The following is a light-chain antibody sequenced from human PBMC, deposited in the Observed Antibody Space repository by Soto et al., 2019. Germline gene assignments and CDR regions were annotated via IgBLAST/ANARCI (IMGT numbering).Light chain of an antibody. CDR2: EVS. CDR1: SSDVGGYNY. CDR3: SSYTSSSTLVV. J-gene: IGLJ2*01. Sequence: QSALTQPASVSGSPGQSITISCTGTSSDVGGYNYVSWYQQHPGKAPKLMIYEVSNRPSGVSNRFSGSKSDNTASLTISGLQAEDEADYYCSSYTSSSTLVVFCGGTKLTVL. V-gene: IGLV2-14*01.